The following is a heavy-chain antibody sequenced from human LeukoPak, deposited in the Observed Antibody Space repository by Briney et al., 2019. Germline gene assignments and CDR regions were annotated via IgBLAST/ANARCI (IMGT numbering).Heavy chain of an antibody. CDR3: ARGNYDILTGYSLPSWFDP. J-gene: IGHJ5*02. V-gene: IGHV1-8*01. CDR2: MNPNSGNT. D-gene: IGHD3-9*01. Sequence: GASVKVSCKASGYTFTSYDINWVRQATGQGLEWMRWMNPNSGNTGYAQKFQGRVTMTRNTSISTAYMELGSLRSEDTAVYYCARGNYDILTGYSLPSWFDPWGQGTLVTVSS. CDR1: GYTFTSYD.